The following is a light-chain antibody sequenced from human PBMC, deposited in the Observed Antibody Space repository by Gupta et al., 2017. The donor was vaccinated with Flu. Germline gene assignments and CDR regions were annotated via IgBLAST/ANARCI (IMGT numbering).Light chain of an antibody. CDR1: SSNIGSNY. CDR3: AAWDDSRSGRV. CDR2: RNN. J-gene: IGLJ3*02. V-gene: IGLV1-47*01. Sequence: SVLTLPPSASGPPGQRVTITCSGSSSNIGSNYVYWYQQLPGPAPKLLIYRNNQRPSGVPDRFSGSKSGTSASLAISGLRAEDEADYYCAAWDDSRSGRVFGGGTKLTVL.